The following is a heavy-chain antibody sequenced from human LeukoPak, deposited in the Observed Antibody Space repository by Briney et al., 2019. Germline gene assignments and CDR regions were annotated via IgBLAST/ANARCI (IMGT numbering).Heavy chain of an antibody. CDR1: GFTFSSYG. CDR2: IRYDGSNK. CDR3: AKDQVSGDYYDSSGYYSLPDI. V-gene: IGHV3-30*02. D-gene: IGHD3-22*01. Sequence: GGSLRLSCAASGFTFSSYGVHWVRQAPGKGLEWVAFIRYDGSNKYYADSVKGRFTISRDNSKNTLYLQMNSLRAEDTAVYYCAKDQVSGDYYDSSGYYSLPDIWGQGTMVTVSS. J-gene: IGHJ3*02.